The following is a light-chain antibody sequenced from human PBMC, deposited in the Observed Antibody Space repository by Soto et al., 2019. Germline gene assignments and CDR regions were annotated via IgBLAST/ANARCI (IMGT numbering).Light chain of an antibody. Sequence: EIVLTQSPGTLSLSPGERATRSCRASQSVSSSYLAWYQQKPGQAPRLLIYGASSRATGIPDRFSGSGSGTDFTLTISRLEPEDFAVYYCQQYGSSPGTFGQGTKADIK. V-gene: IGKV3-20*01. CDR3: QQYGSSPGT. CDR2: GAS. CDR1: QSVSSSY. J-gene: IGKJ1*01.